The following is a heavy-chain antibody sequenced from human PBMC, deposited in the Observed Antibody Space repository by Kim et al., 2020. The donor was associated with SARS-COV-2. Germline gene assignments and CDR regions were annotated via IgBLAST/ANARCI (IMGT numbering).Heavy chain of an antibody. CDR2: SYDGSNK. Sequence: SYDGSNKYNANSVNGRFTISRDNSRTTLYLQMNSLRAEDTAVYYCTIDSHWGQGTLVTVSS. CDR3: TIDSH. J-gene: IGHJ4*02. V-gene: IGHV3-30*03.